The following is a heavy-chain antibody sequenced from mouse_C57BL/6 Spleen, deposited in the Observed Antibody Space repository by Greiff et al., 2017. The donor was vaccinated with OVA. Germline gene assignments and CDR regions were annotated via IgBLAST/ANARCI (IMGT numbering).Heavy chain of an antibody. CDR1: GYTFTSYW. D-gene: IGHD2-3*01. CDR3: GRGYDGPLGY. V-gene: IGHV1-55*01. CDR2: IYPGSGST. J-gene: IGHJ4*01. Sequence: VQLQQPGAELVKPGASVKMSCKASGYTFTSYWITWVKQRPGQGLEWIGDIYPGSGSTNYNEKFKSKATLTVDTSSSTADMQLSSLTSEDAAVYYCGRGYDGPLGYWGQGTSVTVSS.